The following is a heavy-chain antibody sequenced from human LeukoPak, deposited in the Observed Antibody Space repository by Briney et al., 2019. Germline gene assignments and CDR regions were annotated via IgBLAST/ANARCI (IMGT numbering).Heavy chain of an antibody. Sequence: GGSLRLSCSGSGFTFSTYWMHWVRQAPGKGLVWISRINSDGSSTTYADSVKGRFTISRDNAKNTMYLQMNSLRVEDTAVYYCVQSSPTIDYWGQGTLVTVSS. J-gene: IGHJ4*02. CDR2: INSDGSST. D-gene: IGHD5-12*01. V-gene: IGHV3-74*01. CDR1: GFTFSTYW. CDR3: VQSSPTIDY.